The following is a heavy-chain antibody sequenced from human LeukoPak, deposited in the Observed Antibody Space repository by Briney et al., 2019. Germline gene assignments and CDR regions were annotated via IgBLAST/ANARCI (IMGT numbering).Heavy chain of an antibody. D-gene: IGHD1-26*01. Sequence: GGSLRLSCAASGFTVSNNYVSWVRQTPGKGLEWVSLIYSGGSTYYADSVKGRFTISRDNSKNTLYLQMNSLRAEDTAVYYCRWEPKYWGQGTLVTVSS. V-gene: IGHV3-66*01. CDR3: RWEPKY. CDR1: GFTVSNNY. CDR2: IYSGGST. J-gene: IGHJ4*02.